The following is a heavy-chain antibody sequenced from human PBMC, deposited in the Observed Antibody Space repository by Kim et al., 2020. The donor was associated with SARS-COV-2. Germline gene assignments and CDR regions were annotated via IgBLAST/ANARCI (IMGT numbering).Heavy chain of an antibody. CDR3: ARDPKTYNWNDVVIGWYFDL. V-gene: IGHV7-4-1*02. CDR2: INTNTGNP. D-gene: IGHD1-1*01. Sequence: ASVKVSCKASGYTFTSYAMNWVRQAPGQGLEWMGWINTNTGNPTYAQGFTGRFVFSLDTSVSTAYLQISSLKAEDTAVYYCARDPKTYNWNDVVIGWYFDLWGRGTLVTVSS. J-gene: IGHJ2*01. CDR1: GYTFTSYA.